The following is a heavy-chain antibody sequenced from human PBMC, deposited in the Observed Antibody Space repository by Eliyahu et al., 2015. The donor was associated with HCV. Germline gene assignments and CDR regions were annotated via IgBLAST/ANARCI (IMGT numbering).Heavy chain of an antibody. J-gene: IGHJ6*02. V-gene: IGHV4-34*01. CDR1: GGSFSVYY. CDR2: ITHNINT. Sequence: QVQLQQWGAGLLKPSETLSLTXGVYGGSFSVYYWSWIRQPPGXGLEWIGEITHNINTNYNPSLKSRVTISVDTSKNQFSLKLTSVTAADTAVYYCARGLGDHDSSGFYWYYYGMDVWGQGTTVTVSS. CDR3: ARGLGDHDSSGFYWYYYGMDV. D-gene: IGHD3-22*01.